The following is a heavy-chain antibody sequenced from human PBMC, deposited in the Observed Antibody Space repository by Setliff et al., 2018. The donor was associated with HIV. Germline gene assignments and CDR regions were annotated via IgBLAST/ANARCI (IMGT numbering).Heavy chain of an antibody. CDR2: INPNIGGT. CDR3: ARSDHSSGYYYDRSGHHPDY. CDR1: GYTFTGYH. J-gene: IGHJ4*02. V-gene: IGHV1-2*02. D-gene: IGHD3-22*01. Sequence: GASVKVSCKASGYTFTGYHIHWVRQAPGQGLEWMGWINPNIGGTNSAQKFQGRVTMTRDTSISTAYMVLSRLRSDDTAVYYCARSDHSSGYYYDRSGHHPDYWGQGTLVTVSS.